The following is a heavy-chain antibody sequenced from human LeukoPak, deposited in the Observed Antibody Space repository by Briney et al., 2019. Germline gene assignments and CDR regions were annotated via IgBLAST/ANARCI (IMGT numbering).Heavy chain of an antibody. CDR2: ISCSGCST. CDR3: ANDTPDDIAVAAPYFEY. Sequence: GVSLSLLCAVSILTFSSCAMLWVRRARGRALVWVSAISCSGCSTFYADSVKSPFIISRNNSKNTLYLQMNSLRAEDKAVYYRANDTPDDIAVAAPYFEYWGQGTLVTVSS. D-gene: IGHD6-19*01. V-gene: IGHV3-23*01. J-gene: IGHJ4*02. CDR1: ILTFSSCA.